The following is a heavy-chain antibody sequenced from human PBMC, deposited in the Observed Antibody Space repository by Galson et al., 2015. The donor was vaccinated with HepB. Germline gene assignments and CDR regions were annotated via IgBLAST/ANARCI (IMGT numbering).Heavy chain of an antibody. D-gene: IGHD5-24*01. CDR1: GFTFNTYG. CDR2: VSYDGKNI. V-gene: IGHV3-30*18. CDR3: AKTLFGRWLQSTVDY. J-gene: IGHJ4*02. Sequence: SLRLSCAGSGFTFNTYGMHWVRQAPGKGLESVAFVSYDGKNIYYKDSVEGRFTISRDNSENTLSLQMNSLREEDTAVYFCAKTLFGRWLQSTVDYWGQGTLVIVSS.